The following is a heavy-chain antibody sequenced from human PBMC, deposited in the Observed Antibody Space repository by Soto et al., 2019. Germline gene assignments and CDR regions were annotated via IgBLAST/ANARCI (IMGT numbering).Heavy chain of an antibody. Sequence: ELQLVESGGGLVQPGGSLKLSCAASGFTFSGSVIHWVRQASGKGLEWVGRIGRKANNYATTYAASVKGRFSIFRDDSENTAYLQMISLKTEDTAVYYCSSQDGSGEACQHPNWGQGTLVTVSS. CDR2: IGRKANNYAT. CDR3: SSQDGSGEACQHPN. V-gene: IGHV3-73*02. CDR1: GFTFSGSV. D-gene: IGHD2-15*01. J-gene: IGHJ4*02.